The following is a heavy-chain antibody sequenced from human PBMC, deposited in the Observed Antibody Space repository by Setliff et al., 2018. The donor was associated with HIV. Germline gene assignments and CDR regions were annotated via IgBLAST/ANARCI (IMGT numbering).Heavy chain of an antibody. CDR2: ITSDGSNE. Sequence: GESLKISCKGSGYSFTSYWIGWVRQAPGKGLEWVAAITSDGSNEYYADSVKGRFTISRDNSKNTLYVQMNSLRVEDTAVYYCARDQLAMVRRNGMDVWGQGTTVTVSS. V-gene: IGHV3-30*19. J-gene: IGHJ6*02. CDR1: GYSFTSYW. CDR3: ARDQLAMVRRNGMDV. D-gene: IGHD3-10*01.